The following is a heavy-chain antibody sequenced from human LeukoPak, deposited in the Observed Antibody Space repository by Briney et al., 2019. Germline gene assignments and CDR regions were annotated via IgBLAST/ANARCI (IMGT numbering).Heavy chain of an antibody. D-gene: IGHD3-10*01. J-gene: IGHJ4*02. V-gene: IGHV3-30*02. CDR3: KKDYGSGSYYNIDY. Sequence: PGGSLRLSCAASGFTFSSYGMHWVRQAPGKGLEWVAFIRYDGSNKYYADSVKGRFTISRDNSKNTLYLRMNSLKTEDTAVYYCKKDYGSGSYYNIDYWGQGTLVTVSS. CDR2: IRYDGSNK. CDR1: GFTFSSYG.